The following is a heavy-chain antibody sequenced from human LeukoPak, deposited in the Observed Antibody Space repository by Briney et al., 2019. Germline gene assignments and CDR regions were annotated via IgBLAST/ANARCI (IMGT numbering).Heavy chain of an antibody. D-gene: IGHD6-19*01. CDR2: INHSGST. CDR3: ARGTVAGLKNWYFDL. J-gene: IGHJ2*01. Sequence: SETLSLTCAVYGGSFSGYYWSWIRQPPGKGLEWIGEINHSGSTNYNPSLKSRVTISVDTSKNQFSLKLSSVTAADTAVYYCARGTVAGLKNWYFDLWGRGTLVTVSS. V-gene: IGHV4-34*01. CDR1: GGSFSGYY.